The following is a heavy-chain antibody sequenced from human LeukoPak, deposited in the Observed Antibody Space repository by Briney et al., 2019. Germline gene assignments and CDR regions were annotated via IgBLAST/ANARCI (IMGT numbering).Heavy chain of an antibody. CDR3: ARDEDTAMVTAGNWFDP. CDR1: GFTFSSYA. J-gene: IGHJ5*02. V-gene: IGHV3-30*04. Sequence: GGSLRLSCAASGFTFSSYAMHWVRQAPGKELEWVAVISYDGSNKYYADSVKGRFTISRDNSENTLYLQMNSLRAEDTAVYYCARDEDTAMVTAGNWFDPWGQGTLVTVSS. CDR2: ISYDGSNK. D-gene: IGHD5-18*01.